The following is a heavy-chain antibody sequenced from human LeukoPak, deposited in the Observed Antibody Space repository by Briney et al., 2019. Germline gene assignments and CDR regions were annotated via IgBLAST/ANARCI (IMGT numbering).Heavy chain of an antibody. V-gene: IGHV3-30*02. Sequence: GGSLRLSCAASGFTFSSYGMHWVRQAPGKGLEWVAFIRYDGSNKYYADSVKGRFTISRDNSKNTLYLQMNSLRAEHTAVYYCAKDLEQQLVLDWFDPWGQGTLVTVSS. CDR2: IRYDGSNK. D-gene: IGHD6-13*01. CDR3: AKDLEQQLVLDWFDP. J-gene: IGHJ5*02. CDR1: GFTFSSYG.